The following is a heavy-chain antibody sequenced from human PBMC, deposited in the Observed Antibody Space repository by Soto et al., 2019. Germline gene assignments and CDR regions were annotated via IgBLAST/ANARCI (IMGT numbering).Heavy chain of an antibody. CDR1: GGSISSGGYY. D-gene: IGHD7-27*01. Sequence: SETLSLTCTVSGGSISSGGYYWSWIRQHPGKGLEWIGYIYYSGSTYYNPSLKSRVTISVDTSKNQFSLKLSSVTAADTAVYYCARVLLNWGSSNPSYFDYWGQGTLVTVSS. CDR2: IYYSGST. J-gene: IGHJ4*02. CDR3: ARVLLNWGSSNPSYFDY. V-gene: IGHV4-31*03.